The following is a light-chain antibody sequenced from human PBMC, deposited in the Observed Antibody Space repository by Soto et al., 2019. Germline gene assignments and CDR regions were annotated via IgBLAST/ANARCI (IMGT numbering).Light chain of an antibody. J-gene: IGLJ2*01. CDR2: EVT. CDR1: SRDIGAYNY. CDR3: SSYTGGSTPVI. V-gene: IGLV2-14*01. Sequence: QSVLTQPASVSGSPGQSITISCTGTSRDIGAYNYVSWYQQHPGKAPKLMISEVTNRPAVVANRFSGSKSGNTASLTISGLQADDEADYYCSSYTGGSTPVIFGGGTKVTVL.